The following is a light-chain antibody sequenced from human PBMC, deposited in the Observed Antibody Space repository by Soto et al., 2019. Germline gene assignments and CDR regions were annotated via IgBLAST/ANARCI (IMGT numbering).Light chain of an antibody. CDR2: GAS. V-gene: IGKV3-15*01. J-gene: IGKJ2*01. CDR3: QQYVGLPYT. Sequence: VMTQSPATLSVSPGERATLSCWASETVATNLAWYQQKPGQAPRLLISGASTRAAGISDRFSASGSGTDFTLTISSLEPEDFAVYYCQQYVGLPYTFGQGTKVDIK. CDR1: ETVATN.